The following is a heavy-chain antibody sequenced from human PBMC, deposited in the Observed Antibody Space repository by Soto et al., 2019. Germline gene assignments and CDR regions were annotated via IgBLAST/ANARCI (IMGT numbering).Heavy chain of an antibody. V-gene: IGHV3-23*01. CDR1: GFTFSSYA. D-gene: IGHD1-1*01. CDR2: ISGSGGST. CDR3: AKGGERAWTPTDY. Sequence: GGSLRLSCAASGFTFSSYAMSWVRQAPGKGLEWVSAISGSGGSTYYADSVKGRFTISRDNSKNALYLQMNSLRAEDTAVYYCAKGGERAWTPTDYWGQGTLVTVSS. J-gene: IGHJ4*02.